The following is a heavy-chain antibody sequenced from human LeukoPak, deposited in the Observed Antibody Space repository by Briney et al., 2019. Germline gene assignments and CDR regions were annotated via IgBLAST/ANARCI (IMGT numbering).Heavy chain of an antibody. CDR3: AREAGYCSSTSCSYYYYMDV. Sequence: GGSLRLSCAASGFTFSDYYMTWIRRAPGRGLEWVSYISSSGSTIYYADSAKGRFTISRDSAKNSLFLQMNSLRAEDTAVYYCAREAGYCSSTSCSYYYYMDVWGKGTTVTVSS. CDR1: GFTFSDYY. J-gene: IGHJ6*03. V-gene: IGHV3-11*04. D-gene: IGHD2-2*03. CDR2: ISSSGSTI.